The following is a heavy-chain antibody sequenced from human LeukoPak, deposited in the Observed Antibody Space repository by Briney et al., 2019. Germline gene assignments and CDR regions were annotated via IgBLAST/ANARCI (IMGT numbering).Heavy chain of an antibody. V-gene: IGHV3-20*04. CDR1: GFTFDDYG. J-gene: IGHJ6*03. D-gene: IGHD5-12*01. Sequence: GGSLRLSCAASGFTFDDYGMSWGRQAPGKGLEWVSAISGSGGSTYYADSVKGRFTISRDNAKNSLFLQMSSLRAEDTAVYYCARGDIASYYYSLEVWGTGTTVIISS. CDR2: ISGSGGST. CDR3: ARGDIASYYYSLEV.